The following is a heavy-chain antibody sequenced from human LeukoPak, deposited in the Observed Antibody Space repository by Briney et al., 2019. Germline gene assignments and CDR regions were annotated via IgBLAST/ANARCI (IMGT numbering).Heavy chain of an antibody. Sequence: ASVKVSCKASGGTFSSYAISWVRQAPGQGLEWMGGIIPIFGTANYAQKFQGRVTITADESTSTAYMELSSLRSEDTAVYYCARVSLNPDCSSTSCYYYYYYMDVWGKGTTVTVSS. CDR3: ARVSLNPDCSSTSCYYYYYYMDV. D-gene: IGHD2-2*01. J-gene: IGHJ6*03. CDR1: GGTFSSYA. CDR2: IIPIFGTA. V-gene: IGHV1-69*01.